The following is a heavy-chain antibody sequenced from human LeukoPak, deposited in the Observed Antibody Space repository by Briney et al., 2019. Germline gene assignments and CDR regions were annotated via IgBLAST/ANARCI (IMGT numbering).Heavy chain of an antibody. V-gene: IGHV3-23*01. Sequence: PGGSLRLSCAASGFTFSTYAMGWVRQAPGKGLEWVSGISGSADSTYYADSVKGRFTISRDNSKNTLYLQMNSLRVEDTAVYYCAKKSSSWHQHADYWGQGTQVTVSS. CDR2: ISGSADST. CDR1: GFTFSTYA. CDR3: AKKSSSWHQHADY. J-gene: IGHJ4*02. D-gene: IGHD6-13*01.